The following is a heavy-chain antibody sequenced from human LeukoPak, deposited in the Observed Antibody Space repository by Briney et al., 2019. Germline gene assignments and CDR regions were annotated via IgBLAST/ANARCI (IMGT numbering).Heavy chain of an antibody. CDR3: ATLGEYYDSSGYYYN. Sequence: MPSATLSLTCAVYGGSFSGFYWSRIRQPPGKGLEWIGEINHSGSTYYNPSLKSRVTISVDTSKNQFSLKLTSVTAADTAVYYCATLGEYYDSSGYYYNWGQGTLVTVSS. J-gene: IGHJ4*02. V-gene: IGHV4-34*01. CDR1: GGSFSGFY. D-gene: IGHD3-22*01. CDR2: INHSGST.